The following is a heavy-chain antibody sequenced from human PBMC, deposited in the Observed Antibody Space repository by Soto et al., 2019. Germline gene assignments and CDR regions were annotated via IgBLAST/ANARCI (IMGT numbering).Heavy chain of an antibody. Sequence: QVQLQQWGAGLLKPSETLSLTCAVYGGSFSGYYWTWIRQPPGTGLEWIGEINHSGSTNYNPSLKSRVTISVDPSKNQFSLKLTSVTAADTAVYYCARDTITGLFDYWGQGTLVTVSS. CDR3: ARDTITGLFDY. CDR2: INHSGST. J-gene: IGHJ4*02. D-gene: IGHD2-8*02. V-gene: IGHV4-34*01. CDR1: GGSFSGYY.